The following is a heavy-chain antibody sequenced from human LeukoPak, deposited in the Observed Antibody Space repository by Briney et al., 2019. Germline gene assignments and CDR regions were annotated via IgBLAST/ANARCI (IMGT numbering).Heavy chain of an antibody. CDR3: ATGGSSFL. V-gene: IGHV1-24*01. Sequence: ASVKVSCKASGGTFSSYAISWVRQAPGKGLEWMGGFDPEDGETIYAQKFQGRVTMTEDTSTDTAYMELSSLRSEDTAVYYCATGGSSFLWGQGTLVTVSS. J-gene: IGHJ4*02. CDR2: FDPEDGET. CDR1: GGTFSSYA. D-gene: IGHD6-13*01.